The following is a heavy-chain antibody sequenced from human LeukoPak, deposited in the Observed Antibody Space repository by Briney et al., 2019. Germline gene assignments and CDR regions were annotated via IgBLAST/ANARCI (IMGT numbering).Heavy chain of an antibody. CDR1: GFTFSSYA. J-gene: IGHJ4*02. D-gene: IGHD5-12*01. V-gene: IGHV3-23*01. CDR3: AKDLVTYSGYEEYYFDY. Sequence: PGGSLRLSCAASGFTFSSYAMSWVRQAPGKGLEWVSAISGSGGSTYHADSVKGRFTISRDNSKNTLYLQMNSLRAEDTAVYYCAKDLVTYSGYEEYYFDYWGQGTLVTVSS. CDR2: ISGSGGST.